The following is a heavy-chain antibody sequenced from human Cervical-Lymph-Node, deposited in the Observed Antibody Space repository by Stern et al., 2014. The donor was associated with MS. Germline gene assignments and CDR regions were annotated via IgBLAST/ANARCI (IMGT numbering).Heavy chain of an antibody. D-gene: IGHD1-1*01. CDR1: GFTVSRAY. J-gene: IGHJ4*02. V-gene: IGHV3-53*01. Sequence: EVQLVQSGGGVLQPGGSLRLSCTASGFTVSRAYMTVVRQAPGPGPELFSLIPNVGSTFYTDSVKGRFTISRDDSKNTVYLHMTSLRAEDTAMYYCARDTSSPERSDWWGQGTLVTVSS. CDR3: ARDTSSPERSDW. CDR2: IPNVGST.